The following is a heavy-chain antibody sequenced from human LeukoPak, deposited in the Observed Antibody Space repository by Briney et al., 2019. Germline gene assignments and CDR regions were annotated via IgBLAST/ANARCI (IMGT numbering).Heavy chain of an antibody. J-gene: IGHJ4*02. D-gene: IGHD6-13*01. CDR3: ASAAAGTFADY. CDR1: GYTFTSYY. Sequence: ASVKVSCKASGYTFTSYYMHWVRQAPGQGLEWMGIINPSGGSTSYAQKFQGRVTMTRDMSTSTVYMELSSLRSEDTAVYYCASAAAGTFADYWGQGTLVTVSS. CDR2: INPSGGST. V-gene: IGHV1-46*01.